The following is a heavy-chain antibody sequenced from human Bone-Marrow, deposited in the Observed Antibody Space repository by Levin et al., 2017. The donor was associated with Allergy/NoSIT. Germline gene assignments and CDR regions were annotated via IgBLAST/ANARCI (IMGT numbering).Heavy chain of an antibody. CDR2: IIPILGKT. D-gene: IGHD5-24*01. Sequence: EASVKVSCKASGGTFNTYSISWVRQAPGKRLEWMGRIIPILGKTDSAPKFQDRVTFTADKSANTAYMEISRLTSDDTAVYYCARGVQLWYHFDYWGQGTLITVSS. V-gene: IGHV1-69*02. CDR1: GGTFNTYS. CDR3: ARGVQLWYHFDY. J-gene: IGHJ4*02.